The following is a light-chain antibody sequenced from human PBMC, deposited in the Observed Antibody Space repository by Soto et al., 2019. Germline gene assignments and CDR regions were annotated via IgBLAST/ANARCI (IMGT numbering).Light chain of an antibody. CDR1: QSVLYSSNNKNH. CDR3: HQYSSLPWT. Sequence: DIVMTQSPDSLAVSLGERATINCKSSQSVLYSSNNKNHLGWYQQKPGQPPKLLIYWASTRESGVPDRFSGSGSRTDFTLTISSLQAEDVAVYYCHQYSSLPWTFGQGTKVEIK. V-gene: IGKV4-1*01. CDR2: WAS. J-gene: IGKJ1*01.